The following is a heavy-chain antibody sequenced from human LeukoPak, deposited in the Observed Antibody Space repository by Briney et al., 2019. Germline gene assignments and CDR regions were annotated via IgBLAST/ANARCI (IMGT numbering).Heavy chain of an antibody. CDR1: GGSISSYY. CDR3: ARRSSWYWFDP. D-gene: IGHD6-13*01. J-gene: IGHJ5*02. CDR2: IYYSGST. V-gene: IGHV4-59*08. Sequence: PSETLSLTCTVSGGSISSYYWSWIRKPPGKGLEWIGYIYYSGSTNYNPSLKSRVTISVDTSKNQFSLKLSSVTAADTAVYYCARRSSWYWFDPWGQGTLVTVSS.